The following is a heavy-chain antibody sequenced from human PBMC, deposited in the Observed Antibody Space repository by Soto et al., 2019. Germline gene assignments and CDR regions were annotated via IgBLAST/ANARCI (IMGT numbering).Heavy chain of an antibody. J-gene: IGHJ6*02. D-gene: IGHD6-13*01. CDR2: IYGTGNT. CDR3: RSSSRYSTDV. V-gene: IGHV4-39*01. CDR1: GGSITSSFY. Sequence: QLQLQESGPGLVKPSETLSLSCTVSGGSITSSFYWGWIRQPPGKGLEWIGSIYGTGNTYYNPSLKGRVTISADATKTQFSLNQISVTAADTAVYYCRSSSRYSTDVWGQGATVTVSS.